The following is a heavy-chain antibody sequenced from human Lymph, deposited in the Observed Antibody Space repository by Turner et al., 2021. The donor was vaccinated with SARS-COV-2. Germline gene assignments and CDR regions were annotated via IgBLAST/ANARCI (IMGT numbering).Heavy chain of an antibody. D-gene: IGHD1-20*01. CDR3: ARDVTGPLGD. J-gene: IGHJ4*02. CDR2: IIPMLDIA. CDR1: GGTISSYA. Sequence: QVQLVQSGAGVKKPGSSVEVSCKASGGTISSYAISWVRQAPGQGLEWMGGIIPMLDIANYAQKYQGRVTITAEKSTSTAYMELSSLRSEETAVYYCARDVTGPLGDWGQGTMVTVSS. V-gene: IGHV1-69*10.